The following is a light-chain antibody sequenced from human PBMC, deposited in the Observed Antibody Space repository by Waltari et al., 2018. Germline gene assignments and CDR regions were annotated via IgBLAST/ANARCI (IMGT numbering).Light chain of an antibody. CDR1: SSDVGGYNY. Sequence: QSALTQPASVSGSPGQSITISCTGTSSDVGGYNYVSWYQQHPGKAPKLMIYDVSNRPSGVSNRFSGSKSGNTASLTISGLQAEDEADYYCSSDTSSSTYVFGTETKVTVL. CDR2: DVS. J-gene: IGLJ1*01. CDR3: SSDTSSSTYV. V-gene: IGLV2-14*01.